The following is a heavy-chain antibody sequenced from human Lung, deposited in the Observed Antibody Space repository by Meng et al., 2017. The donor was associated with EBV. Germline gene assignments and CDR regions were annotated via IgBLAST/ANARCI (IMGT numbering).Heavy chain of an antibody. CDR3: ARFSSGYFFGY. CDR2: INAGNGDT. Sequence: QVQLVHSGAEVKKPGALVKVSCKASGYTFSNYAMNWVRQAPGQRLEWMGWINAGNGDTKYSQKFQGRVTITRDTSASTGYMELSSLRSEDTAVYYCARFSSGYFFGYWGQGTLVTVSS. D-gene: IGHD3-22*01. CDR1: GYTFSNYA. J-gene: IGHJ4*02. V-gene: IGHV1-3*01.